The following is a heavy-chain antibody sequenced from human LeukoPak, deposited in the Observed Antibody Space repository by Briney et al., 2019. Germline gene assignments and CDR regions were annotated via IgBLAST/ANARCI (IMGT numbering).Heavy chain of an antibody. D-gene: IGHD3-22*01. J-gene: IGHJ4*02. CDR3: ARDNATIYDSSGYYSPCYFDY. Sequence: GGSLRLSCAASGFTFSSYSMNWVRQAPGKGLEWVSSISSSSSYIYYADSVKGRLTISRDNAKNSLYLQMNSLRAEDTAVYYCARDNATIYDSSGYYSPCYFDYWGQGTLVTVSS. V-gene: IGHV3-21*01. CDR1: GFTFSSYS. CDR2: ISSSSSYI.